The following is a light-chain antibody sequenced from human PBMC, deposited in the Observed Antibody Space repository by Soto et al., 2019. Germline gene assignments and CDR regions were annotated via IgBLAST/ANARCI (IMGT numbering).Light chain of an antibody. CDR1: QSVSSN. V-gene: IGKV3-15*01. CDR3: QQYSNWPPPYT. J-gene: IGKJ2*01. Sequence: EIVMTQSPATLSVSPGERATLSCRASQSVSSNLAWYQQKPGQAPRLLIYGASTRATSIPARFSGSGSGTEFTLTIGSLQSEDFAVYYCQQYSNWPPPYTFGQGTKLEIK. CDR2: GAS.